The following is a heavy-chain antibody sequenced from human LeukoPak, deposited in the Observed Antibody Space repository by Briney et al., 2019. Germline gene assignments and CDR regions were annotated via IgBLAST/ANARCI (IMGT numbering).Heavy chain of an antibody. V-gene: IGHV4-59*01. CDR2: IYYSGST. J-gene: IGHJ4*02. Sequence: PSETLSLTCTVSGGSISSYYWSWIRQPPGKGLEWIGYIYYSGSTDYNPSLKSRVTISVDTSKNQFSLKLSSVTAADTAVYYCARSRSFKYYFDYWGQGTLVTVSS. D-gene: IGHD6-13*01. CDR3: ARSRSFKYYFDY. CDR1: GGSISSYY.